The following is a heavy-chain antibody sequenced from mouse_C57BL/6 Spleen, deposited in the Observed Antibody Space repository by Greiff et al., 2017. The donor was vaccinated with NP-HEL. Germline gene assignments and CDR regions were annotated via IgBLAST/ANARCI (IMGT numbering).Heavy chain of an antibody. V-gene: IGHV1-82*01. CDR2: IYPGDGDT. J-gene: IGHJ1*03. CDR1: GYAFSSSW. CDR3: ARWSTTAHWYFDV. Sequence: VQLQQSGPELVKPGASVKISCKASGYAFSSSWMNWVKQRPGKGLEWIGRIYPGDGDTNYNGKFKGKATLTADKSSSTAYMQLSSLTSEDSAVYCCARWSTTAHWYFDVWGTGTTVTVSS. D-gene: IGHD1-2*01.